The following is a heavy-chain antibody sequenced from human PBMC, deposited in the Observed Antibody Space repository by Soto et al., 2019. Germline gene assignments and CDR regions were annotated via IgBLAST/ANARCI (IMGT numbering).Heavy chain of an antibody. Sequence: PSETLSLTCTVSGGSISSSSYYWGWIRQPPGKRLEWIGSIYYSGSTYYNPSLKSRVTISVDTSKNQFSMKLSSVTAADTAVYYCASQQLVHYYYGXDVWGQGTTVTVS. CDR1: GGSISSSSYY. CDR2: IYYSGST. V-gene: IGHV4-39*01. D-gene: IGHD6-13*01. CDR3: ASQQLVHYYYGXDV. J-gene: IGHJ6*02.